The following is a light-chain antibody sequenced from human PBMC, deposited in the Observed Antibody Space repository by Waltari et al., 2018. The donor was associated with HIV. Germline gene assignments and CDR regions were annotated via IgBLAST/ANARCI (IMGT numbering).Light chain of an antibody. CDR1: ESVSSNY. CDR2: DAS. V-gene: IGKV3-20*01. Sequence: LPQSPGTLPLSPGERATLPCTASESVSSNYLAWYQQKSGQGPRLLIYDASNRATGIPDRFSGSGSGTDFSLTISRLEPEDFAEYYCQQYGSSLLTFGGGTKVEIK. J-gene: IGKJ4*01. CDR3: QQYGSSLLT.